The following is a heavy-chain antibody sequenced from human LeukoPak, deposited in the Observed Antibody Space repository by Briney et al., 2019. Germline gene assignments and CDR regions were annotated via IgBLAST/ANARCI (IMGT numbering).Heavy chain of an antibody. CDR1: GFMFHDYA. Sequence: GGSLRLSCAAPGFMFHDYAIHWVRQAPGKGLEWVSLISGDGGSTFYADSVKGRFTISRDNSKNSLYLQMNSLRSDDIALYYCARESESSGWYDYWGQGTLVTVSS. D-gene: IGHD6-19*01. CDR2: ISGDGGST. J-gene: IGHJ4*02. V-gene: IGHV3-43*02. CDR3: ARESESSGWYDY.